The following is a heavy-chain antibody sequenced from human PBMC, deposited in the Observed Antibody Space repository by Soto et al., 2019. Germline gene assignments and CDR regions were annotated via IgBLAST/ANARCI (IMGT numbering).Heavy chain of an antibody. J-gene: IGHJ6*02. V-gene: IGHV2-70*01. D-gene: IGHD3-10*01. CDR1: GFSLSTSGMC. CDR2: IDWDDEK. CDR3: ARTVGRPGHYGPYYYYGMDV. Sequence: GSGPTLVNPTQTLTLTCTFSGFSLSTSGMCVSWIRQPPGEALEWLAVIDWDDEKYYSTSLKTRLTISKDTSKDQVVLILTNTDPVDTATYYCARTVGRPGHYGPYYYYGMDVWGQGATVTVSS.